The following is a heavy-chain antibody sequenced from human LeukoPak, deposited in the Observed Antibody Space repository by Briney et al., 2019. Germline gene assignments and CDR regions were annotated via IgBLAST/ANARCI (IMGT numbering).Heavy chain of an antibody. CDR2: IYYSGST. Sequence: SETLSLTCTVSGGSISSYYWSWIRQPPGKGLEWIGYIYYSGSTNYNPSLKSRVTISVDTSKNQFSLKLSSVTAADTAVYYCAGLVAARPTNWFDPWGQGTLVTVSS. D-gene: IGHD6-6*01. CDR1: GGSISSYY. V-gene: IGHV4-59*01. CDR3: AGLVAARPTNWFDP. J-gene: IGHJ5*02.